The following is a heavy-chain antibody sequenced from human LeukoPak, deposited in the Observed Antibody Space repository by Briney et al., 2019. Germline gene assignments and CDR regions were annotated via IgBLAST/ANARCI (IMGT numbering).Heavy chain of an antibody. CDR3: ARARVSVVVPAAIELDY. Sequence: SETLSLTCAVYGGSFSGYYWSWIRQPPGKGLEWIGEINHSGSTNYNPSLKSRVTISVDTSKNQFSLKLSSVTAADTAVYYCARARVSVVVPAAIELDYWGQGTLVTVSS. CDR2: INHSGST. CDR1: GGSFSGYY. D-gene: IGHD2-2*01. V-gene: IGHV4-34*01. J-gene: IGHJ4*02.